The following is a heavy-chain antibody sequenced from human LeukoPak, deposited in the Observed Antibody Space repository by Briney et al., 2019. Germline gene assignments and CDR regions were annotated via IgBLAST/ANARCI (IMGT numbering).Heavy chain of an antibody. CDR3: ARAAPYYDILTGYSPFDY. CDR1: GFTVSSNY. J-gene: IGHJ4*02. V-gene: IGHV3-66*01. CDR2: IYSGGST. D-gene: IGHD3-9*01. Sequence: PGGSLRLSCAASGFTVSSNYMSWVRQAPGKGLEWVSVIYSGGSTYFADSVKGRFTISRDNSKNTLYLQMNSLRAEDTAVYYCARAAPYYDILTGYSPFDYWGQGTLVTVSS.